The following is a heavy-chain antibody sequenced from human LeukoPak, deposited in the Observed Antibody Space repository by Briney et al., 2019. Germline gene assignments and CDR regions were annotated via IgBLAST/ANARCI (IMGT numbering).Heavy chain of an antibody. V-gene: IGHV1-2*02. J-gene: IGHJ4*02. CDR2: INPNSGGT. D-gene: IGHD6-13*01. CDR3: ARGRIAAAGGFDY. Sequence: ASVKVSCKASGYTFTGYYMHWLRQAPGQGLEWMGWINPNSGGTNYAQKFQGRVTMTRDTSISTAYMELSRLRSDDTAVYYCARGRIAAAGGFDYWGQGTLVTVSS. CDR1: GYTFTGYY.